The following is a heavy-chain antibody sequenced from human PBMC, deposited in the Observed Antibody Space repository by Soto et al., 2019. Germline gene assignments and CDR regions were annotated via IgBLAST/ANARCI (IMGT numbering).Heavy chain of an antibody. Sequence: PSQTLLLTCAISGDSVSSNSAAWNWIRLSPLRGLEWLARTYYRSRWYNDYAVSVRSRITVNPDTSKNQFSLQLTSVTPEDTAVYYCAGTTSHQWYYMDVWGKGTTVTVSS. D-gene: IGHD1-7*01. CDR2: TYYRSRWYN. V-gene: IGHV6-1*01. CDR3: AGTTSHQWYYMDV. J-gene: IGHJ6*03. CDR1: GDSVSSNSAA.